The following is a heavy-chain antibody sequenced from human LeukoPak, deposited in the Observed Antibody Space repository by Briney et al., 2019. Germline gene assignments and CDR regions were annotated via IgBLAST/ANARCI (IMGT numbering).Heavy chain of an antibody. CDR1: GGTFSSYA. CDR3: ARREFGRDGYETLDY. CDR2: IIPILGIA. J-gene: IGHJ4*02. D-gene: IGHD5-24*01. Sequence: SVKVSCKASGGTFSSYAISWVRQAPGQGLEWMGRIIPILGIANYAQKFRGRVTITADKSTSTAYMELSSLRSEGTAVYYCARREFGRDGYETLDYWGQGTLVTVSS. V-gene: IGHV1-69*04.